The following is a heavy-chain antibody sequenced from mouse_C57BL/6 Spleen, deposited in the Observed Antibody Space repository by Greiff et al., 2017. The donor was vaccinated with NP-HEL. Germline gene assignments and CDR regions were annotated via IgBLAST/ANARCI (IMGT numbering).Heavy chain of an antibody. CDR3: ARVDHYYGSSYWYFDV. CDR1: GYTFTSYW. V-gene: IGHV1-55*01. Sequence: QVQLQQPGAELVKPGASVKMSCKASGYTFTSYWITWVKQRPGQGLEWIGDIYPGSGSTNYNEKFKSKATLTVDTSSSTAYMQRSSLTSEDSAVYYCARVDHYYGSSYWYFDVWGTGTTVTVSS. D-gene: IGHD1-1*01. J-gene: IGHJ1*03. CDR2: IYPGSGST.